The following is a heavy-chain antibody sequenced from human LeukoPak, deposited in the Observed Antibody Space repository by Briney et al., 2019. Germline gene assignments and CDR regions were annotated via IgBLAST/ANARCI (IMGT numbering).Heavy chain of an antibody. V-gene: IGHV4-59*01. CDR3: ARGPHKFDY. J-gene: IGHJ4*02. CDR2: ISYSGIT. CDR1: GGSISSYY. Sequence: PSETLSLTCIVSGGSISSYYWSWIRQPPGKGLEWIGYISYSGITNYNPSLKSRVTISVDTSKHQFSLKLSAVTAADTAVYYCARGPHKFDYWGQGSLVTVSS.